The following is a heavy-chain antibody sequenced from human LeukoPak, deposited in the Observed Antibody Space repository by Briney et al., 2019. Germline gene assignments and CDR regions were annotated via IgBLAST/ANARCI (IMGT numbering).Heavy chain of an antibody. CDR3: ARGIGAHWFDP. V-gene: IGHV4-59*01. Sequence: SETLSLTCAVSSGSINYYYWSWIRQPPGKGLEWIGYIYYSGSTNYNPSLKSRVTISVDTSKNQFSLKLSSVTAADTAVYYCARGIGAHWFDPWGQGTLVTVSS. D-gene: IGHD6-13*01. J-gene: IGHJ5*02. CDR2: IYYSGST. CDR1: SGSINYYY.